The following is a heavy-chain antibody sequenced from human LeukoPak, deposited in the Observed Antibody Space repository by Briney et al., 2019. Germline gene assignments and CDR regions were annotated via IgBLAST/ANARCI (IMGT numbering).Heavy chain of an antibody. J-gene: IGHJ4*02. V-gene: IGHV4-4*07. CDR2: IYTSGST. D-gene: IGHD4-23*01. CDR3: ARDYKWELRYFDY. Sequence: PSETLSLTCIVSGVSISSYYWSWIRQPAGKGLEWIGRIYTSGSTSYNPSLKSRVTMSVDTSKNQFSLKLTSVTAADTAVYYCARDYKWELRYFDYWGQGTLVTVSS. CDR1: GVSISSYY.